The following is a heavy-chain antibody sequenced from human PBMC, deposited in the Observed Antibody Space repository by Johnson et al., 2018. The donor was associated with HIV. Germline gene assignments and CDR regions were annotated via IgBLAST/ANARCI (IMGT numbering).Heavy chain of an antibody. CDR2: IYSGGST. V-gene: IGHV3-66*02. CDR1: GFTVSSNY. Sequence: EVQLVESGGGLVQPGGSLRLSCAASGFTVSSNYMTWVRQTPGKGLEWVSVIYSGGSTYYADSVKGRFTISRDNSKNTLYLQMNSLRAEDTAVYYFARDRGNYDDAFDIWGQGTMVTVSS. CDR3: ARDRGNYDDAFDI. J-gene: IGHJ3*02. D-gene: IGHD1-7*01.